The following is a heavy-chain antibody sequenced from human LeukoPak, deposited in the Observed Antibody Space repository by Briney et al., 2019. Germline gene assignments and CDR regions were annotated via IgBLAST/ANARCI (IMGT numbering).Heavy chain of an antibody. CDR2: INHSGST. CDR3: AKRGYFDWSRRRAFDI. V-gene: IGHV4-34*01. CDR1: GGSFSGCY. J-gene: IGHJ3*02. Sequence: SETLSLTCAVYGGSFSGCYWSWIRQPPGKGLEWIGEINHSGSTNYNPSLKSRVTISVDTSKNQFSLKLSSVTAADTAVYYCAKRGYFDWSRRRAFDIWGQGTMVTVSS. D-gene: IGHD3-9*01.